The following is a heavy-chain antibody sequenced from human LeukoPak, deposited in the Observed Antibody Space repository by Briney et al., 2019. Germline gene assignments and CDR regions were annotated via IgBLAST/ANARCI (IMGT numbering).Heavy chain of an antibody. D-gene: IGHD1-14*01. CDR2: IGSAGDT. CDR1: GFTFSSYD. J-gene: IGHJ4*02. Sequence: QPGGSRRLSCAASGFTFSSYDMHWVRQATGKGLEWVSAIGSAGDTYYPGSVKGRFTISRENAKNSLYLQMNSLRAGDTAVYYCARSRSYNHFDYWGQGTLVTVSS. V-gene: IGHV3-13*01. CDR3: ARSRSYNHFDY.